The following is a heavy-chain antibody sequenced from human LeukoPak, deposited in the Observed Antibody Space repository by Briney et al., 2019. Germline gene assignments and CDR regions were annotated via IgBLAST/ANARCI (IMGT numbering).Heavy chain of an antibody. J-gene: IGHJ4*02. CDR2: IYPGDSDT. CDR1: GYSFTSYW. CDR3: ARLSAVPRGGFDY. D-gene: IGHD6-19*01. Sequence: GESLKISCKGSGYSFTSYWIGWVRQMPGEGLEWMGIIYPGDSDTRYGPSFQGQVTISADKSISTASLQWSSLKASDTAMYYCARLSAVPRGGFDYWGQGTLVTVSS. V-gene: IGHV5-51*01.